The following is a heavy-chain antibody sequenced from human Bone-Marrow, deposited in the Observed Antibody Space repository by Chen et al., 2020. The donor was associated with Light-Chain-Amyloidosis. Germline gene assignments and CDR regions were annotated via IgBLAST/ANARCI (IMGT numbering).Heavy chain of an antibody. CDR1: GDSTRSSLYY. J-gene: IGHJ4*02. CDR3: ARGESVYRNGNDFFYE. Sequence: RLQMQESVPGLVKPSETLSLSCTVSGDSTRSSLYYWHWIRQSTGRGLEWIGSISRTGATSYNPSLGSRVTISLDTSKNSYSVDVTSVTAADTAVYYCARGESVYRNGNDFFYEWGQGTLVTVSS. D-gene: IGHD5-18*01. CDR2: ISRTGAT. V-gene: IGHV4-39*06.